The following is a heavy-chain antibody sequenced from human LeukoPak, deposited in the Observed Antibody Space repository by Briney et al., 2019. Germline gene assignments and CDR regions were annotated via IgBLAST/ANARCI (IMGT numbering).Heavy chain of an antibody. V-gene: IGHV1-24*01. CDR3: ATVSLLREYYYGMDV. J-gene: IGHJ6*04. CDR2: FDPEDGET. D-gene: IGHD2-15*01. CDR1: GYTLTELS. Sequence: ASVKVSCKVSGYTLTELSMHWVRQAPGKGLEWMGGFDPEDGETIYAQKFQGRVTMTEDISTDTAYMELSSLRSEDTAVYYCATVSLLREYYYGMDVWGKGTTVTVSS.